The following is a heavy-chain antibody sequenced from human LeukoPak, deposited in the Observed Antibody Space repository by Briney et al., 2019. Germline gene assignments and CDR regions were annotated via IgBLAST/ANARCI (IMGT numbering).Heavy chain of an antibody. CDR1: GFTFSGSA. CDR2: IRSKANSYAT. Sequence: GGSLRLSCAASGFTFSGSAMHWVRQASGKGLEWVGRIRSKANSYATAYAASVKGRFTISRDDSKNTAYLQMNSLKTEDTAVYYCARLSGYSYGSIDYWGQGTLVTVSS. V-gene: IGHV3-73*01. CDR3: ARLSGYSYGSIDY. D-gene: IGHD5-18*01. J-gene: IGHJ4*02.